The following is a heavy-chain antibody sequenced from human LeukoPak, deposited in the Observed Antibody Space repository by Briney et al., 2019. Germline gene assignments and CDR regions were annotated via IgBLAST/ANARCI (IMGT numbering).Heavy chain of an antibody. Sequence: GRSLRLSCAASGFTFSSYGMHWVRQAPGKGLEWVAVIWYDGSNKYYADSVKGRFTISRDNSKNTLYLQMNSLRAEDTAVYYCARDYVDTAIFDWGQGTLVTVSS. J-gene: IGHJ4*02. CDR3: ARDYVDTAIFD. CDR2: IWYDGSNK. CDR1: GFTFSSYG. D-gene: IGHD5-18*01. V-gene: IGHV3-33*08.